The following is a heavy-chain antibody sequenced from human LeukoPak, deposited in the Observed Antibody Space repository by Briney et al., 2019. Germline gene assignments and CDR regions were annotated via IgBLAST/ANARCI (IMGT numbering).Heavy chain of an antibody. CDR2: ISSSSSYI. D-gene: IGHD1-1*01. CDR3: ARGGPQTGTTWYMDV. V-gene: IGHV3-21*01. Sequence: GGSLRLSCVASGFTFSSYSMNWVRQAPGKGLEWVSSISSSSSYIYYADSVKGRFTISRDNAKNSLYLQMNSLRAEDTAVYYCARGGPQTGTTWYMDVWGKGTTVTVSS. CDR1: GFTFSSYS. J-gene: IGHJ6*03.